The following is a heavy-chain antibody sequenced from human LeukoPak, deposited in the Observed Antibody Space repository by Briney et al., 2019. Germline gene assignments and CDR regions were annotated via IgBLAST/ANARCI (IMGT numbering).Heavy chain of an antibody. D-gene: IGHD3-22*01. V-gene: IGHV4-34*01. CDR3: ARVVQSTDSSGFYLPEYFQH. Sequence: SETLSLTCAVYGGSFSGYYWSWIRQPPGKGLEWIGEINHSGSTNYNPSLKSRVTISVNTSKSQFSLKLSSVTAADTAVYYCARVVQSTDSSGFYLPEYFQHWGQGTLVTVSS. CDR2: INHSGST. J-gene: IGHJ1*01. CDR1: GGSFSGYY.